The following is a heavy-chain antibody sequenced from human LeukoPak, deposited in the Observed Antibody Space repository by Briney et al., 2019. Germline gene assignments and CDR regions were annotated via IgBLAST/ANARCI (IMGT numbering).Heavy chain of an antibody. CDR1: GGSISLYY. CDR3: ARGRGSLTY. J-gene: IGHJ4*02. D-gene: IGHD3-10*01. V-gene: IGHV4-59*01. Sequence: PSETLSLTCTVSGGSISLYYWSWIRQPPGKGLEWIGYFYDTRSPKYNPSLERRVTISIDMSRNQFSLNLTSVTAADTAVYYCARGRGSLTYWGQGTLATVSS. CDR2: FYDTRSP.